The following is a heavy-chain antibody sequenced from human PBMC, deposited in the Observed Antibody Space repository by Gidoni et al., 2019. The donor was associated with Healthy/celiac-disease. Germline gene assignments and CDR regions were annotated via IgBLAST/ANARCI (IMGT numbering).Heavy chain of an antibody. CDR3: ARGVWLERYDY. Sequence: QVQLVQSGAEVKKPGASVKVSCKASGYNFTSYDINWVRQATGTGLEWMGCMNPNSGNTGYEQKCKGRVTMTRNTSISTAYMELSSLRSEDTAVYYCARGVWLERYDYWGQGTLVTVSS. CDR1: GYNFTSYD. J-gene: IGHJ4*02. CDR2: MNPNSGNT. D-gene: IGHD1-1*01. V-gene: IGHV1-8*01.